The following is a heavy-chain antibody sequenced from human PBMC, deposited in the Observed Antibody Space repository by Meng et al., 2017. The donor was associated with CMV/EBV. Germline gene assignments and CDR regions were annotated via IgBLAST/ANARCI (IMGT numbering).Heavy chain of an antibody. Sequence: ASVKVSCKASGYTFTSYGISWVRQAPGQGLEWMGWISAYNGNTNYAQKLQGRVTMTTDTSTSTAYMELRSLRSDDTAVYYCARGSDCSSTSCYIWYYYYGMDVWGQGTTVTVSS. D-gene: IGHD2-2*02. J-gene: IGHJ6*02. CDR3: ARGSDCSSTSCYIWYYYYGMDV. V-gene: IGHV1-18*01. CDR1: GYTFTSYG. CDR2: ISAYNGNT.